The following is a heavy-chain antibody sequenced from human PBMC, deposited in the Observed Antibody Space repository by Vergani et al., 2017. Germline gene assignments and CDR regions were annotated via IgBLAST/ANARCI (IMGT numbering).Heavy chain of an antibody. Sequence: EVQLVESGGGLVQPGGSLRLSCAASGFTFSSYWMHWVRQAPGKGLVWVSRINSDGSSTSYADSVKGRFTMSRDNAKNTLYLQMNSLRAEDTAVYYCARDSPPVTTNVGDYYYCGMDVWGQGPTVTVSS. D-gene: IGHD4-17*01. CDR2: INSDGSST. V-gene: IGHV3-74*01. CDR3: ARDSPPVTTNVGDYYYCGMDV. J-gene: IGHJ6*02. CDR1: GFTFSSYW.